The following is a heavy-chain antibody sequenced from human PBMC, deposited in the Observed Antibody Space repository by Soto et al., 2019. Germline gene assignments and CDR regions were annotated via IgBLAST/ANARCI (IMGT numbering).Heavy chain of an antibody. Sequence: QPGGSLRLSCAASGFTFFSYGMHWVRQAPGKGLEWVAVISYDGSNKYYGDSVKGRFTIPRDNSKNTLYLQMNSLRADDTAVYYCAKDRAGDIYVAARSGLDYWGQGTLVTVSS. J-gene: IGHJ4*02. D-gene: IGHD3-3*01. CDR2: ISYDGSNK. CDR1: GFTFFSYG. CDR3: AKDRAGDIYVAARSGLDY. V-gene: IGHV3-30*18.